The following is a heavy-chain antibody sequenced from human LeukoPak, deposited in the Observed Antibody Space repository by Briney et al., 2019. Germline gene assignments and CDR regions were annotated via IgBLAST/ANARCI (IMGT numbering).Heavy chain of an antibody. Sequence: GGSLRLSCVAPGFTFRDYWMTWARQAPGKGLECVANIKYDGSDKYYVDSVKGRFTISRDNAKNSVYLQMNSLRVEDTAVYYCARRNLFDYWGQGTVVTVSS. D-gene: IGHD1-14*01. CDR1: GFTFRDYW. CDR2: IKYDGSDK. CDR3: ARRNLFDY. V-gene: IGHV3-7*01. J-gene: IGHJ4*02.